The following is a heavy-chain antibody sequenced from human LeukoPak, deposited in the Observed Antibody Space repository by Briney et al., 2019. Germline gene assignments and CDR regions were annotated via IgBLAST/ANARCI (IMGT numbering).Heavy chain of an antibody. V-gene: IGHV4-59*01. D-gene: IGHD2-15*01. J-gene: IGHJ6*02. CDR2: IYYSGST. Sequence: PSETLSLTCTVSGGSISSYYWSWIRQPPGKGLEWIGYIYYSGSTNYNPSLKSRVTISVDTSKNQFSLKLSSVTAADTAVYYCARDRVVLPYYYYYGMDVWGQGTTVTVSS. CDR1: GGSISSYY. CDR3: ARDRVVLPYYYYYGMDV.